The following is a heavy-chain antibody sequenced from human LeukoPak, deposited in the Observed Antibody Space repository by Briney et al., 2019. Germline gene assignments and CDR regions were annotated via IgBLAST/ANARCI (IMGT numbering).Heavy chain of an antibody. J-gene: IGHJ3*02. CDR2: IYYSGST. Sequence: KPSETLSLTCTVSGGSISSYYWSWIRQPSGKGLEWIGYIYYSGSTNYNPSLKSRVTISVDTSKNQFSLKLSSVTAADTAVYYCARGRPTVLRYFDWRTQSAGAFGIWGQGTMVTVSS. D-gene: IGHD3-9*01. CDR3: ARGRPTVLRYFDWRTQSAGAFGI. CDR1: GGSISSYY. V-gene: IGHV4-59*01.